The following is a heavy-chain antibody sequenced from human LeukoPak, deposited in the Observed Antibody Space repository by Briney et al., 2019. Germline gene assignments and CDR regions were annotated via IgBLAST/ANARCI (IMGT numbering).Heavy chain of an antibody. D-gene: IGHD3-9*01. CDR2: IYYSGST. CDR3: ARDGGRYFGPRGGFDP. J-gene: IGHJ5*02. V-gene: IGHV4-61*01. CDR1: GGSISSSSYY. Sequence: PSETLSLTCTVSGGSISSSSYYWSWIRQPPGKGLEWIGYIYYSGSTNYNPSLKSRVTISVDTSKNQFSLKLSSVTAADTAVYYCARDGGRYFGPRGGFDPWGQGTLVTVSS.